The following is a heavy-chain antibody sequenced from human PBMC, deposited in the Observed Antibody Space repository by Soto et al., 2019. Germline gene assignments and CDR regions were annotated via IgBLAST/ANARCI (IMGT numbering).Heavy chain of an antibody. Sequence: QVHLVQSGAEVKKPGSSVKVSCKTSGGTFTSLTITWVRQAPGQGLEWMGRIIPILGIADYAQKFQGRVTITADISTSTAYMEVSSLTSEGTAVYYCVRAGTLSQETGDFWGQGSLVTVSS. D-gene: IGHD1-1*01. V-gene: IGHV1-69*02. CDR1: GGTFTSLT. CDR3: VRAGTLSQETGDF. J-gene: IGHJ4*02. CDR2: IIPILGIA.